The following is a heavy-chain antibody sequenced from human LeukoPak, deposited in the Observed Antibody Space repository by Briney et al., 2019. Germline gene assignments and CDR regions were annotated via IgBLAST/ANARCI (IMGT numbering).Heavy chain of an antibody. V-gene: IGHV3-30*02. Sequence: GGSLRLSCAASGFTFSNYGMHWVRQAPGKGLEWVAFIGYDGSNKYYADSVKGRFTISRDNSKNTLYLQMNSLRAEDTAVYYCASRGYCSSTSCYFLDYWGQGTLVTVSS. D-gene: IGHD2-2*01. CDR1: GFTFSNYG. CDR2: IGYDGSNK. CDR3: ASRGYCSSTSCYFLDY. J-gene: IGHJ4*02.